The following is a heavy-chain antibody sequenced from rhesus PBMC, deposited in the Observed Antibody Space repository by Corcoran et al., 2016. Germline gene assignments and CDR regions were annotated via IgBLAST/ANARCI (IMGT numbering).Heavy chain of an antibody. J-gene: IGHJ4*01. Sequence: QVQLQESGPGLVKPSETLSLTCAVSGYSISSGYGWGWIRQPPGKGLEWIGSLYGSTGSNYLNPSLKSRVPLSVATSTNPFSLRLRSVTGAATAVYYCATLGGRSGWYGSDDSWGQGVLVTVSS. D-gene: IGHD6-31*01. CDR2: LYGSTGSN. CDR1: GYSISSGYG. CDR3: ATLGGRSGWYGSDDS. V-gene: IGHV4S14*01.